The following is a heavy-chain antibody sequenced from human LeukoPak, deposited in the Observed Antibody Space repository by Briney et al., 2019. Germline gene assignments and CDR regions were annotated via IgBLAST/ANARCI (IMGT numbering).Heavy chain of an antibody. D-gene: IGHD3-22*01. CDR3: ARESSGPIDY. V-gene: IGHV3-53*01. J-gene: IGHJ4*02. Sequence: GGSLRLSCAASGFTVSSNYMSWVRQAPGKGLEWVSVIYSGGSTYYADSVKGRFTISRDNTKNTLYLQMNSLRAEDTAVYYCARESSGPIDYWGQGTLVTVSS. CDR1: GFTVSSNY. CDR2: IYSGGST.